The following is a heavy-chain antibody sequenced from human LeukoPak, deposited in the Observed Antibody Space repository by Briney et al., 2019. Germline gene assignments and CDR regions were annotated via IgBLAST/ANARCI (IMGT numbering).Heavy chain of an antibody. CDR1: GFTFSSYA. CDR2: ISSSSSTI. D-gene: IGHD5-18*01. J-gene: IGHJ4*02. CDR3: ARERETALDY. Sequence: KPGGSLRLSCAASGFTFSSYAMSWVRQAPGKGLEWVSYISSSSSTIYYADSVKGRFTISRDNAKNSLYLQMNSLRAEDTAVYYCARERETALDYWGQGTLVTVSS. V-gene: IGHV3-48*01.